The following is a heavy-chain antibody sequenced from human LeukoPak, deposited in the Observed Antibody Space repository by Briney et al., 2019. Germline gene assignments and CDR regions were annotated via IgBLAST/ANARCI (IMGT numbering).Heavy chain of an antibody. D-gene: IGHD6-13*01. J-gene: IGHJ4*02. CDR1: GFTFSTFW. V-gene: IGHV3-7*04. Sequence: PGGSLRLSCAASGFTFSTFWMSWVRQAPGKGLEWVAIIKGDGSEKAYVDSVKGRFRISGDNAENSLYLQMSSLRAEDTAVYYCAKDWGYGEAGIDFWGQGTLVTVSS. CDR2: IKGDGSEK. CDR3: AKDWGYGEAGIDF.